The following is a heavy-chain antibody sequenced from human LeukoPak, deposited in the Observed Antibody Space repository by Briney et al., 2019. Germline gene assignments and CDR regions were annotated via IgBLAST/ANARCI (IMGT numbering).Heavy chain of an antibody. CDR3: AREFQRIAAAGTAIDY. V-gene: IGHV4-39*07. D-gene: IGHD6-13*01. CDR1: GGSISSDNYY. CDR2: INHSGST. Sequence: PSETLSLTCTVSGGSISSDNYYWSWIRQPPGKGLEWIGEINHSGSTNYNPSLKSRVTISVDTSKNQFSLKLSSVTAADTAVYYCAREFQRIAAAGTAIDYWGQGTLVTVSS. J-gene: IGHJ4*02.